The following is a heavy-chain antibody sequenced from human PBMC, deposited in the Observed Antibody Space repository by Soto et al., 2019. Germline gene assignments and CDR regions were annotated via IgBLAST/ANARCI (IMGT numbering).Heavy chain of an antibody. D-gene: IGHD6-19*01. Sequence: QVQLVESGGGVVQPGRSLRLSCAASGFTFSSYGMHWVRQAPGKGLEWVAVISYDGSNKYYADSVKGRFTISRDNSKNTLYLQMNSLRAEDTAVYYCAKDGGVGVSCGWFDAFDIWGQGTMVTVSS. CDR2: ISYDGSNK. J-gene: IGHJ3*02. V-gene: IGHV3-30*18. CDR3: AKDGGVGVSCGWFDAFDI. CDR1: GFTFSSYG.